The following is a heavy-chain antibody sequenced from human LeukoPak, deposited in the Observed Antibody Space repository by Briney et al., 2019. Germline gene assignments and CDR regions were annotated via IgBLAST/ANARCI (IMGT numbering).Heavy chain of an antibody. CDR3: AREGDDILTGYSFDAFDV. J-gene: IGHJ3*01. Sequence: PSEALSLTCTVSGGSISSYYWSWIRQPAGKGLEWIGRMYISGSTNYNPSLKSRVTMSVDTSKNQFSLKLNSVTAADTAVYYCAREGDDILTGYSFDAFDVWRQGTMVTVSS. V-gene: IGHV4-4*07. CDR1: GGSISSYY. CDR2: MYISGST. D-gene: IGHD3-9*01.